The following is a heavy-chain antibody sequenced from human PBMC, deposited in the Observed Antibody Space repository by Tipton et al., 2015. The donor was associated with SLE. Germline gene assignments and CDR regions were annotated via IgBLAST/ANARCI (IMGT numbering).Heavy chain of an antibody. D-gene: IGHD3-10*01. CDR3: ARWEDKFNYGEVDY. CDR2: TISTLGLV. Sequence: QSGPEVKMPGSSVKVSCKTSGGTFRSHSITWVRQAPGQGLEWMGWTISTLGLVHFAQKFQGRVSITTDETTSTAYLELISLRSGDTAVYYCARWEDKFNYGEVDYWGQGTLVTVSS. CDR1: GGTFRSHS. J-gene: IGHJ4*02. V-gene: IGHV1-69*16.